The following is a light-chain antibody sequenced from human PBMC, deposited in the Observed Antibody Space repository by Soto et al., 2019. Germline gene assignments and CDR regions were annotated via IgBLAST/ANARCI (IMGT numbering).Light chain of an antibody. CDR1: QSVSSSY. Sequence: EIVLKRSPGTLSLSPGERATLSCMASQSVSSSYLAWYQQKPGQAPTLLLYGASSRATGIPDRFSGSGSETDFTLTISRLEPEDFAVYYCQQYGSSPPITFGQGTRLEIK. V-gene: IGKV3-20*01. CDR3: QQYGSSPPIT. CDR2: GAS. J-gene: IGKJ5*01.